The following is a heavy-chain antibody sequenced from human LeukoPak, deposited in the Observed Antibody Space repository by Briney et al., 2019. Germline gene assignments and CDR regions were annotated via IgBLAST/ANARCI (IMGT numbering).Heavy chain of an antibody. J-gene: IGHJ4*02. CDR1: GYTFTSYG. CDR2: ISAYDGNT. CDR3: ARINWNFYYFDY. V-gene: IGHV1-18*01. Sequence: ASVKVSCKASGYTFTSYGISWVRQAPGQGLEWMGWISAYDGNTNYAQKLQGRVTMTTDTSTSTAYMELRSLRSDDTAVYYCARINWNFYYFDYWGQGTLVTVAS. D-gene: IGHD1-20*01.